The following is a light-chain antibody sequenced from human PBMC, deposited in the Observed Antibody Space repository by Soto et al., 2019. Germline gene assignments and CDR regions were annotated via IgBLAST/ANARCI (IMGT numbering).Light chain of an antibody. J-gene: IGKJ5*01. CDR1: QSVSSTR. V-gene: IGKV3-20*01. Sequence: EIVLTQSPGTLSLSPGERATLSCRASQSVSSTRLAWYQQKPGQAPRLLIYGASTRATGIADRFSGSGSGTDFTLTISILEPEEFAVYFCQQHGASINFGQGTRLDI. CDR3: QQHGASIN. CDR2: GAS.